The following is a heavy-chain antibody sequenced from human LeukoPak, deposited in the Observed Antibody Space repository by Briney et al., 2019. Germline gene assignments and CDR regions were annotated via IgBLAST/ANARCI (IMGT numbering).Heavy chain of an antibody. CDR1: GFTVSSNY. CDR2: IYSGGDI. Sequence: SGGSLRLSCAVSGFTVSSNYMSWVRQAPGKGLDWVSVIYSGGDIYYADSVKGRFTISSDNSKNTLYLQMRSLRADDTAAYYCARTRPEFAYGMDVWGQGTTVTVSS. J-gene: IGHJ6*02. V-gene: IGHV3-53*01. CDR3: ARTRPEFAYGMDV.